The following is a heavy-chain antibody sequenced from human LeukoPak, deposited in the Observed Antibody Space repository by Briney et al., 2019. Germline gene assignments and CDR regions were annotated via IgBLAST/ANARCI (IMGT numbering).Heavy chain of an antibody. CDR3: ARDKDYYDSSGYYYNPFDY. J-gene: IGHJ4*02. CDR1: GGTFSSYT. V-gene: IGHV1-69*04. D-gene: IGHD3-22*01. Sequence: SVKVSCKASGGTFSSYTISWVRQAPGQGLGWMGRIIPILGIANYAQKLQGRVTITADKSTSTAYMELSRLRSEDTAVYYCARDKDYYDSSGYYYNPFDYWGQGTLVTVSS. CDR2: IIPILGIA.